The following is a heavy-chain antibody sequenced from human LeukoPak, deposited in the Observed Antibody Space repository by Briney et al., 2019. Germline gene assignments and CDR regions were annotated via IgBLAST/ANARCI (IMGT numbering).Heavy chain of an antibody. D-gene: IGHD2-15*01. Sequence: GGSLRLSCAASGFSFRNFWMGWVRQAPGKGLEWVANTKPDGSAEYYADSVRGRFTASRDNANNLLYLQMNRLRAEDTAVYYCARDGGLHTNFDYWGQGTLLTVSS. V-gene: IGHV3-7*01. CDR1: GFSFRNFW. J-gene: IGHJ4*02. CDR3: ARDGGLHTNFDY. CDR2: TKPDGSAE.